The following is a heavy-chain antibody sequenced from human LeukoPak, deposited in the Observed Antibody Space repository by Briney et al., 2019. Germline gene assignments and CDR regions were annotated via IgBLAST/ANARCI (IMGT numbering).Heavy chain of an antibody. CDR1: GFTFSIYT. V-gene: IGHV3-21*01. D-gene: IGHD4-17*01. CDR2: ISSSSTYI. Sequence: GGSLRLSCAASGFTFSIYTINWVRQAPGKGLEWVSSISSSSTYIYYADSVKGRFTISRDNAQNSLYLQMNSLRAEDTALYYCATGNGDSRYYFDCWGQGTLVTVSS. CDR3: ATGNGDSRYYFDC. J-gene: IGHJ4*02.